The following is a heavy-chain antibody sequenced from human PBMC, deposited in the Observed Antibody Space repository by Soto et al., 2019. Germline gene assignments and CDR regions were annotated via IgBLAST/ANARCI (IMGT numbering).Heavy chain of an antibody. J-gene: IGHJ4*02. Sequence: ASVKVSCKASGYTFTSYGMNWVRQAPGRGLEWMGWINPGSGNTKYSQKFQGRVIIERXKXXXXAXMXLXXXXSEXTAVYDCARGGYFDSSNYLAYWGLGTLVTVSS. D-gene: IGHD3-22*01. V-gene: IGHV1-3*01. CDR2: INPGSGNT. CDR3: ARGGYFDSSNYLAY. CDR1: GYTFTSYG.